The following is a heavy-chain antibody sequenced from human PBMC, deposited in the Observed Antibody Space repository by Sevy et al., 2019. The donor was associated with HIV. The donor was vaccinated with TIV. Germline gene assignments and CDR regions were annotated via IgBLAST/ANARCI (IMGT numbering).Heavy chain of an antibody. CDR3: ATGVYITGTSDY. CDR2: IKRKSDGGTS. D-gene: IGHD1-20*01. CDR1: GFTFSNAW. J-gene: IGHJ4*02. Sequence: GESLKISCAASGFTFSNAWMTWVRQAPGKGLEWVGRIKRKSDGGTSDYAAPVQGRFTFSRDDSTNTVYLQMNSLGADDTGVYYCATGVYITGTSDYWGQGTLVTVSS. V-gene: IGHV3-15*05.